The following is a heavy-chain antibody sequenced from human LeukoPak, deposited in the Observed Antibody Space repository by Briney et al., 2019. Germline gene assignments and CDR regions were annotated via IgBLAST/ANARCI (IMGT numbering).Heavy chain of an antibody. Sequence: GGSLRLSCAASGFTFSSYAMSWVRQAPGKGLEWVAVISYDGSNKYYADSVKGRFTISRDNSKNTLYLQMNSLRAEDTAVYYCASSMVRGVTYYYYGMDVWGKGTTVTVSS. CDR1: GFTFSSYA. CDR3: ASSMVRGVTYYYYGMDV. D-gene: IGHD3-10*01. V-gene: IGHV3-30*04. CDR2: ISYDGSNK. J-gene: IGHJ6*04.